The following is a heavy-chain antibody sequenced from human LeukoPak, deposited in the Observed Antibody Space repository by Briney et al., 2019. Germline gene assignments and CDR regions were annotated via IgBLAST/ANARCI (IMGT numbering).Heavy chain of an antibody. CDR3: ARDVGYYMDV. CDR2: IYYSGST. V-gene: IGHV4-39*07. J-gene: IGHJ6*03. CDR1: GGSISSSSYY. Sequence: SETLSLTCTVSGGSISSSSYYWGWIRQPPGKGLEWIGSIYYSGSTYYNPSLKSRVTISVDTSKNQFSLKLSSVTAADTAVYYCARDVGYYMDVWGKGTTVTISS.